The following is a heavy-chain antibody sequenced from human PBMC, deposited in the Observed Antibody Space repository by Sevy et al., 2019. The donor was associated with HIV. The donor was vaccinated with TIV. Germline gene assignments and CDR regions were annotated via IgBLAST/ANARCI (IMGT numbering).Heavy chain of an antibody. Sequence: WGSLRLSCEASGFDFSSHWMQCVRQAPGKGLVWVSRMNTDGSSTNYADSVKGRFTISRDNAKNTLYLEMNNLRDEDTALYYCATPRFDFWGPGTLVTVSS. J-gene: IGHJ4*02. CDR1: GFDFSSHW. CDR2: MNTDGSST. V-gene: IGHV3-74*01. CDR3: ATPRFDF.